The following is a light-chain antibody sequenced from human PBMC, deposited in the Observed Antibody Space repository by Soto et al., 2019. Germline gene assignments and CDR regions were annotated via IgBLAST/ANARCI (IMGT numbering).Light chain of an antibody. CDR1: SSDVGAYSY. Sequence: QSVLTQPASVSGSPGQSITLSCTGTSSDVGAYSYVSWYQQYPGKAPKLMIYDVNDRPSGFSNRFSGSKSGNTASLTISGLQAEDEADYYCTSYTISNTYVFGTGTKVTV. CDR2: DVN. V-gene: IGLV2-14*01. J-gene: IGLJ1*01. CDR3: TSYTISNTYV.